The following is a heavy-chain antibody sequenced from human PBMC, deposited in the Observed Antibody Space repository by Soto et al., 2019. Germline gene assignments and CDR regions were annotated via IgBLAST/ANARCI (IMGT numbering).Heavy chain of an antibody. CDR1: GFTFSSYD. CDR2: IGTAGDT. Sequence: GGSLRLSCAASGFTFSSYDMHWVHQATGKGLEWVSAIGTAGDTYYPGSVKGRFTISRENAKNSLYLQMNSLRAGDTAVYYCARGYCSGGSCYVLDAFDIWGQGTMVTVSS. V-gene: IGHV3-13*01. D-gene: IGHD2-15*01. J-gene: IGHJ3*02. CDR3: ARGYCSGGSCYVLDAFDI.